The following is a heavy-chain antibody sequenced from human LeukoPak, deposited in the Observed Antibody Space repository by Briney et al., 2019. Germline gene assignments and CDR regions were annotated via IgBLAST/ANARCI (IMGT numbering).Heavy chain of an antibody. V-gene: IGHV4-4*07. CDR1: GGSISSYY. CDR2: IYTSGST. Sequence: SETLSLTCTVSGGSISSYYWSWIRQPAGKGLEWIGRIYTSGSTNYNPSLKSRVTISVDTSKNQFSLKLSSVTAADTAVYYCARVRGYSYGLQRPYYYYMDVWGKGTTVTVSS. D-gene: IGHD5-18*01. J-gene: IGHJ6*03. CDR3: ARVRGYSYGLQRPYYYYMDV.